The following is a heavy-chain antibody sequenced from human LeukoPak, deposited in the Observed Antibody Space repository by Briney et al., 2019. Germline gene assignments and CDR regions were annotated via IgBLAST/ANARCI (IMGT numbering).Heavy chain of an antibody. CDR1: GFTFSSYW. J-gene: IGHJ4*02. Sequence: GGSLRLSCAASGFTFSSYWMSWVRQAPGKGLEWVANIKQDGSEKYYVDSVKGRFTISRDNAKNSLYLQMNSLRAEDTAVYYCASSRPTMVRGVIVHWGQGTLVTVSS. CDR2: IKQDGSEK. CDR3: ASSRPTMVRGVIVH. V-gene: IGHV3-7*01. D-gene: IGHD3-10*01.